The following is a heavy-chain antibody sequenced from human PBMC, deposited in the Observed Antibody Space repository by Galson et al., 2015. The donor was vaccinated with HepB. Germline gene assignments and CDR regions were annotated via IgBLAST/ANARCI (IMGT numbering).Heavy chain of an antibody. J-gene: IGHJ4*02. D-gene: IGHD3-22*01. CDR1: GFTFSTYS. Sequence: SLRLSCAASGFTFSTYSMNWVRQTPGKGLEWVSYISSRSGTIYYADSVKGRFTISRDNAKNSLYLQMNSLSDEDTAVYYCARDQNYYDRSAYYYFDYWGQGTLVTVSS. CDR2: ISSRSGTI. CDR3: ARDQNYYDRSAYYYFDY. V-gene: IGHV3-48*02.